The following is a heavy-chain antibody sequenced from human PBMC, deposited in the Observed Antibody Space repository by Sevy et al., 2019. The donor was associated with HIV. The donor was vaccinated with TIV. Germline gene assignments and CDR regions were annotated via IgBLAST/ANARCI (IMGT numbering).Heavy chain of an antibody. CDR1: GFTFNVYE. CDR2: ISTSSRYI. Sequence: GGSLRLSCAASGFTFNVYEMNWVRQAPGKGLEWVSYISTSSRYIYYADSLKGRFTISRDNAKNSLYLQMNSLRAEDTAVYYCARDGGATDYGMDLWGQGTTVTVSS. CDR3: ARDGGATDYGMDL. V-gene: IGHV3-21*01. D-gene: IGHD1-26*01. J-gene: IGHJ6*02.